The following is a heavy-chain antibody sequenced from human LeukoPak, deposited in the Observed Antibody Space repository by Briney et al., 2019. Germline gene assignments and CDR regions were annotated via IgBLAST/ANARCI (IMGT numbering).Heavy chain of an antibody. D-gene: IGHD5-12*01. CDR3: AREREVATYYFDP. CDR2: ISYGGSNQ. J-gene: IGHJ5*02. Sequence: GGSLRLSCAASGFTFSSYAMHWVRQAPGKGLEWVAVISYGGSNQHYADSVKGRFTISRDNSKSTLYLEMDSLRPEDTAVYYCAREREVATYYFDPWGQGTLVTVSS. V-gene: IGHV3-30-3*01. CDR1: GFTFSSYA.